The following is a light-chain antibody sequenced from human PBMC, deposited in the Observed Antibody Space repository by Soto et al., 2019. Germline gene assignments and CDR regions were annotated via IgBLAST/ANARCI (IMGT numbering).Light chain of an antibody. J-gene: IGLJ2*01. V-gene: IGLV1-40*01. CDR2: GNI. CDR3: QSFDSSLGGSV. Sequence: QSVLTQPPSVSGAPGQRVTISCTGSSSNIGAGYDVHWYQQLPGTAPKLLIYGNIKRPSGVPDRFSASKSGTSASLAITGLQAEDEADYYYQSFDSSLGGSVFGGGTKLTVL. CDR1: SSNIGAGYD.